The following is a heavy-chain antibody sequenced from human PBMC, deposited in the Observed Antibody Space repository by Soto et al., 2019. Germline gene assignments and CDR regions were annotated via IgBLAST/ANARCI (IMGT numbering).Heavy chain of an antibody. D-gene: IGHD3-3*01. J-gene: IGHJ6*02. CDR2: INSDGSST. V-gene: IGHV3-74*01. Sequence: PGGSLRLSCAASGFTFSSYWMHWVRQAPGKGLVWVSRINSDGSSTSYADSVKGRFTISRDNAKNTLYLQMNSLRAEDTAVYYCARGPAITIFGVVITPGRYGMDVWGQGTTVTVSS. CDR1: GFTFSSYW. CDR3: ARGPAITIFGVVITPGRYGMDV.